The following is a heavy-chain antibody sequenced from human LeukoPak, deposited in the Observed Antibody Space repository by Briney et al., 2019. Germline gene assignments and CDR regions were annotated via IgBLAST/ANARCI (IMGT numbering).Heavy chain of an antibody. J-gene: IGHJ4*02. CDR3: ARGIYSYATPFDY. D-gene: IGHD2-15*01. CDR2: INPNSGGT. V-gene: IGHV1-2*02. CDR1: GYTFSGYF. Sequence: ASVKVSCKASGYTFSGYFIHWVRQAPGQGLEWMGWINPNSGGTNYAQKFQGRFTVTRDTSITTAYMELSRLRSDDTAVYFCARGIYSYATPFDYWAREPWSPSPQ.